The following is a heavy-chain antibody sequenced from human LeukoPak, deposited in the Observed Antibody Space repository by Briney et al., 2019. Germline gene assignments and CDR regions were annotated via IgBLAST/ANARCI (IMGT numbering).Heavy chain of an antibody. D-gene: IGHD3-16*01. V-gene: IGHV1-18*01. CDR1: GYVFTDYH. J-gene: IGHJ4*02. Sequence: ASVKVSCKTSGYVFTDYHINWFRQAPGQGLEWIGWISTFNGNIKFLQKFQGRVTLTTDTSTTTGYMELSSLTSDDTAVYYCARDGPGFGYFDHWGQGTLVTVSS. CDR2: ISTFNGNI. CDR3: ARDGPGFGYFDH.